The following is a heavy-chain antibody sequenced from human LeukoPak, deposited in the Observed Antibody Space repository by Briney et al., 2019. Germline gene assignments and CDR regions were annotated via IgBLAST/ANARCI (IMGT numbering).Heavy chain of an antibody. D-gene: IGHD3-10*01. CDR3: AREGFGGSWKAGAFDI. V-gene: IGHV1-18*01. J-gene: IGHJ3*02. CDR1: GYTFTSYG. CDR2: ISAYNGIT. Sequence: GASVKVSCKASGYTFTSYGISWVRQAPGQGLEWMGWISAYNGITNYAQKLQGRVTMTTDTSTSTAYMELRSLRSDDTAVYYCAREGFGGSWKAGAFDIWGQGTMVTVSS.